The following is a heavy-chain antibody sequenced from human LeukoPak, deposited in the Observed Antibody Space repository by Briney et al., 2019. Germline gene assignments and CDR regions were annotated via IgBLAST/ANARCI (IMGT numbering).Heavy chain of an antibody. CDR3: ARAPDYFWSGYSPNWFDP. V-gene: IGHV1-69*06. J-gene: IGHJ5*02. D-gene: IGHD3-3*01. CDR1: GGTFSSYA. CDR2: IIPIFGTA. Sequence: SVKVSCKASGGTFSSYAVSWVRQAPGQGLEWMGGIIPIFGTANYAQKFQGRVTITADKSTSTAYMELSSLRSEDTAVYYCARAPDYFWSGYSPNWFDPWGQGTLVTVSS.